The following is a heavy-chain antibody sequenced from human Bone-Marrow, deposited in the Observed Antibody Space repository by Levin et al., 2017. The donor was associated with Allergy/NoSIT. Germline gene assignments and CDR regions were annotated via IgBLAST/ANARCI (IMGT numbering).Heavy chain of an antibody. CDR3: AKDTLAYDFWSGYFYNYYYYYMDV. CDR1: GFTFSSYA. V-gene: IGHV3-23*01. CDR2: ISGSGGST. D-gene: IGHD3-3*01. J-gene: IGHJ6*03. Sequence: GESLKISCAASGFTFSSYAMSWVRQAPGKGLEWVSAISGSGGSTYYADSVKGRFTISRDNSKNTLYLQMNSLRAEDTAVYYCAKDTLAYDFWSGYFYNYYYYYMDVWGKGTTVTVSS.